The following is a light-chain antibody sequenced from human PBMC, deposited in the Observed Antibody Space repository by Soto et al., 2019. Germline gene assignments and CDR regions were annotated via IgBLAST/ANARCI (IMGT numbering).Light chain of an antibody. CDR3: KQYNSYPWT. Sequence: DIQMTQSPSTLSASVGDRITITCRASQSISSWLAWYQQKPGKAPKLLIYDASSLESGVPSRFSGSGSGTELTLTIRSLQPDDFATYYCKQYNSYPWTFGQGTKVDIK. CDR2: DAS. CDR1: QSISSW. J-gene: IGKJ1*01. V-gene: IGKV1-5*01.